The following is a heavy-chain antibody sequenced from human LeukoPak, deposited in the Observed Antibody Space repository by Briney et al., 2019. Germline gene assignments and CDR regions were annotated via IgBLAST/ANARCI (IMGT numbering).Heavy chain of an antibody. J-gene: IGHJ4*02. CDR2: ISAYNGNT. CDR3: ARDSVGATGPDY. D-gene: IGHD1-26*01. V-gene: IGHV1-18*01. CDR1: GYTFTSYA. Sequence: ASVKVSCKASGYTFTSYAMHWVRQAPGQRLEWMGWISAYNGNTNYAQKLQGRVTMTTDTSTSTAYMELRSLRSDDTAVYYCARDSVGATGPDYWGQGTLVTVSS.